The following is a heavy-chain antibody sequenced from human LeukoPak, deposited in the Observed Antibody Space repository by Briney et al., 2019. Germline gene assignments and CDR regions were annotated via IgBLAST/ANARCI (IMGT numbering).Heavy chain of an antibody. CDR3: ARVDYSSSTGPWDY. Sequence: ASVKVSCKASVYSFTGYYIHWVRQAPGQGHEWVGWINPNSEHTNYAQKFQGRVTMTRDASVSTAYMELSRLTSDDTAVYYCARVDYSSSTGPWDYWGQGTLVTVSS. CDR1: VYSFTGYY. V-gene: IGHV1-2*02. J-gene: IGHJ4*02. CDR2: INPNSEHT. D-gene: IGHD6-6*01.